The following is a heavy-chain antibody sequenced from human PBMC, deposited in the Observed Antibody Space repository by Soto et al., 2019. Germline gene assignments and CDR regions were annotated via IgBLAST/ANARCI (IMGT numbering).Heavy chain of an antibody. Sequence: QVQLQESGPGLVKPSETLSLTCTVSGGSISSYYWSWIRQPPGKGLEWIGYIYYSGSTNYNPSLKSRVTISVDTSKNQVSLKLSSVTAADTAVYYCARAPAPLYRSSGYYFDYWGQGTLVTVSS. J-gene: IGHJ4*02. CDR3: ARAPAPLYRSSGYYFDY. D-gene: IGHD6-13*01. CDR2: IYYSGST. CDR1: GGSISSYY. V-gene: IGHV4-59*01.